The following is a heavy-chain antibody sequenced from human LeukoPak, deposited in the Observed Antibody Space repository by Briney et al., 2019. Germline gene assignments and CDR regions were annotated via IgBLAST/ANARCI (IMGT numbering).Heavy chain of an antibody. V-gene: IGHV4-59*01. Sequence: SETLSLTCTVSGGSISSYHWSWIRQPPGKGLEWIGYIYYSGSTNYNPSLKSRVTISVDTSKNQFSLKLSSVTAADTAVYYCARVGDYYYYGMDVWGQGTTVTVSS. CDR3: ARVGDYYYYGMDV. J-gene: IGHJ6*02. CDR2: IYYSGST. CDR1: GGSISSYH.